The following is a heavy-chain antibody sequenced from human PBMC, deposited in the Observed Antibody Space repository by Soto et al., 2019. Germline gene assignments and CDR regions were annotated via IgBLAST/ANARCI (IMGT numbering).Heavy chain of an antibody. J-gene: IGHJ4*02. CDR2: SSAYNGNT. D-gene: IGHD1-26*01. CDR1: GYNFTSYG. CDR3: ARGVGWEPLDY. V-gene: IGHV1-18*01. Sequence: QVQLVQSAAEVKKPGASVKVSCKASGYNFTSYGSSWVRQAPGQGLEWMGWSSAYNGNTNYAQKLPARVTMTTDRSTSTADMELRSLRSDDTAVYYCARGVGWEPLDYWGEGTLVAVSP.